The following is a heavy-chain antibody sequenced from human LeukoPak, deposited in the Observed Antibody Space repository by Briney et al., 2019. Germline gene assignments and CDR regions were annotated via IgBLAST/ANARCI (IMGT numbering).Heavy chain of an antibody. CDR3: ARDRTIGVVADTGGYWFDP. J-gene: IGHJ5*02. CDR1: GFTFSSYS. CDR2: ISSSSSYI. V-gene: IGHV3-21*01. D-gene: IGHD2-15*01. Sequence: PGGSLRLSCAASGFTFSSYSMNWVRQAPEKGLEWVSSISSSSSYIYYADSVKGRFTISRDNAKNSLYLQMNSLRAEDTAVYYCARDRTIGVVADTGGYWFDPWGQGTLVTVSS.